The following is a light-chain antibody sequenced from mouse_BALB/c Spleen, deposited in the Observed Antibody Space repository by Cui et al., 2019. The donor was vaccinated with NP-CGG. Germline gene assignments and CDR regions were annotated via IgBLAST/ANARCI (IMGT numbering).Light chain of an antibody. V-gene: IGLV1*01. CDR1: TGAGTTRNY. J-gene: IGLJ1*01. CDR3: ALWYSNHWV. Sequence: QPVVTQESALTTSPGETVTLTCRSSTGAGTTRNYANWVQEKPDHLFTGLIGGTNNRAPGVPARFSGSLIGDKAALTITGAQTEDEAIYFCALWYSNHWVFGGGTKLTVL. CDR2: GTN.